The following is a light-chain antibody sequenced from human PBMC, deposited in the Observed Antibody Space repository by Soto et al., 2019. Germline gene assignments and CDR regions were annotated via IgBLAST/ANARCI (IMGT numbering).Light chain of an antibody. J-gene: IGKJ3*01. CDR2: DAP. V-gene: IGKV3-11*01. Sequence: EIVLTQSPATLSLSPGERATLSCRASQSVGSYLAWYQQKPGQAPRLLIYDAPNRATGIPARFSGSGSGTDFTLTISSLEPEDFAVYYCQQRSNWPPLFTFGPGTKVDIK. CDR3: QQRSNWPPLFT. CDR1: QSVGSY.